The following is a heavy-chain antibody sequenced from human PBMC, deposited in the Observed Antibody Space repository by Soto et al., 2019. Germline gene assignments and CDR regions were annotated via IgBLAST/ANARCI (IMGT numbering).Heavy chain of an antibody. CDR3: ARGGGTILAPLP. CDR2: INPNSGAT. V-gene: IGHV1-2*02. J-gene: IGHJ5*02. Sequence: QVPLVQSGAEVKKPGASVKVSCKASGYTFTGYFMHWVRQAPGQGLEWMGWINPNSGATKYAEKFQGRVTLSRDTSIRTAYMELSGLRSADTAVYYCARGGGTILAPLPWGQGTLVTVSS. CDR1: GYTFTGYF. D-gene: IGHD3-3*01.